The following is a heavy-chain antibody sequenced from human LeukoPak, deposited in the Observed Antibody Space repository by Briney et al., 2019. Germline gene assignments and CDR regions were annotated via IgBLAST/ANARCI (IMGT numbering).Heavy chain of an antibody. J-gene: IGHJ6*02. Sequence: ASVKVSCKASGYTFTSYYMHWVRQAPGQGLEWMGIINPSGGSTSYAQKFQGRVTMTRDTSTSTVYMELSRLRSEDTAVYYCARDGVHAYYDYVHPGRGMDVWGQGTTVTVSS. CDR3: ARDGVHAYYDYVHPGRGMDV. CDR2: INPSGGST. D-gene: IGHD3-16*01. CDR1: GYTFTSYY. V-gene: IGHV1-46*01.